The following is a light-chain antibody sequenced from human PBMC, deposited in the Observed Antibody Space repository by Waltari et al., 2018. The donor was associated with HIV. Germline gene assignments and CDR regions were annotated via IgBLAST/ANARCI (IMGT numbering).Light chain of an antibody. Sequence: QSVLTQPPSVSGAPGQRVTNSYTGRSHNIGAGVRVHLYQQLPGTAPKLLIYANNNRASGVPDRFSGSKFGPSASLAITGLQAEDEANYYCQSYDSGLSGSVFGGGTKLTVL. V-gene: IGLV1-40*01. CDR3: QSYDSGLSGSV. J-gene: IGLJ2*01. CDR1: SHNIGAGVR. CDR2: ANN.